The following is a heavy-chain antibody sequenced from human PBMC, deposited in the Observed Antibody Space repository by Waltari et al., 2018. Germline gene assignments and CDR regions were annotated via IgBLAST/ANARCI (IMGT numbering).Heavy chain of an antibody. J-gene: IGHJ5*02. Sequence: QVQLVQSGAEVKKPGASVTVSCKASGYTFTGSYMHWVRQAPGQGLEWMGWINPNSGGTNYAQKFQGRVTMTRDTSISTAYMELSRLRSDDTAVYYCARPELPFSLSFDPWGQGTLVTVSS. CDR3: ARPELPFSLSFDP. CDR1: GYTFTGSY. V-gene: IGHV1-2*02. D-gene: IGHD1-7*01. CDR2: INPNSGGT.